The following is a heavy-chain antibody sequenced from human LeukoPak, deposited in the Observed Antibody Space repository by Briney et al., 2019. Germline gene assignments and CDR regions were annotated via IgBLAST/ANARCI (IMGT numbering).Heavy chain of an antibody. J-gene: IGHJ4*02. CDR2: IYSGGST. V-gene: IGHV3-66*01. Sequence: GGSLRLSCAASGFTVSSNYMSWVRQAPGKGLEWVSVIYSGGSTYYADSVKGRFTISRDNSKNTLYLQMNSLRAEDTAVYYCARDPGGYSYGYEVDYWGQGTLVTVSS. CDR3: ARDPGGYSYGYEVDY. CDR1: GFTVSSNY. D-gene: IGHD5-18*01.